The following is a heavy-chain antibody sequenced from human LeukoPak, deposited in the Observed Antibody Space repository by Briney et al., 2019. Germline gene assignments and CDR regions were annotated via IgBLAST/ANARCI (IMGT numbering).Heavy chain of an antibody. J-gene: IGHJ5*02. D-gene: IGHD2-2*01. CDR3: ARDPRWLTPDCTSTSCCENYFDP. Sequence: SETLSLTCGVSGYSISSGYQWAWIRQSPGKGLEWIGSIYHSGSAHYNPSLKSRVTISVETSKNQFSLNMYSVTAADTAVYYCARDPRWLTPDCTSTSCCENYFDPWGQGTLVTVSS. CDR1: GYSISSGYQ. CDR2: IYHSGSA. V-gene: IGHV4-38-2*02.